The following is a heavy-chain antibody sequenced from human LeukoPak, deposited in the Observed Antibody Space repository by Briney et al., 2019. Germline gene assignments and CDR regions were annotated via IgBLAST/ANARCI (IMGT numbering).Heavy chain of an antibody. J-gene: IGHJ4*02. Sequence: GGSLRLSCAASGFTFSSYWMSWVRQAPGKGLEWVANINQDGSEKYCVDSLKGRFTISRDNAENSLYLQMNSLRAEDTAVYFCAKYSGSYYYPPNWDSWGQGTLVTVSS. CDR2: INQDGSEK. D-gene: IGHD1-26*01. V-gene: IGHV3-7*03. CDR3: AKYSGSYYYPPNWDS. CDR1: GFTFSSYW.